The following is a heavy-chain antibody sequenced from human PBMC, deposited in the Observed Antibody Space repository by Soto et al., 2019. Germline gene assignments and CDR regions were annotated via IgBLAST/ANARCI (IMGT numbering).Heavy chain of an antibody. V-gene: IGHV3-23*01. CDR2: ISGSGGST. CDR3: TRPGSGSDYDY. Sequence: EVQLLESGGGLVQPGGSLRLSCAASGFTFSSYAMRWVRQAPGKGLEWVSAISGSGGSTYYAASVKGRFTISRDNSKSPPYLPTNSPMAADTAVYYCTRPGSGSDYDYWGQGTLVTVSS. D-gene: IGHD1-26*01. J-gene: IGHJ4*02. CDR1: GFTFSSYA.